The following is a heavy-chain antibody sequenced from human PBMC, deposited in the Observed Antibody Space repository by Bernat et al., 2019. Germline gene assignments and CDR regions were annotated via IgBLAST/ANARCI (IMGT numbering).Heavy chain of an antibody. CDR2: SRPSGGST. J-gene: IGHJ6*02. V-gene: IGHV1-46*01. CDR3: ARKRDYSYGMDV. Sequence: QEQLVQSGAEVKNPGASVRLSCKASGYTFSSYYMHWVRQAPGQGLEWMGISRPSGGSTTYAQRVQGRVTMTRDTSTSTAYMELSGLTSEDTAVYYCARKRDYSYGMDVWGQGTTVTVSS. CDR1: GYTFSSYY.